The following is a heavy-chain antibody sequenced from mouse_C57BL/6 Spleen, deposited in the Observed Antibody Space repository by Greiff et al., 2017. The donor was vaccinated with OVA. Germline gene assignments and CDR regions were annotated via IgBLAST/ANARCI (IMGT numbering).Heavy chain of an antibody. CDR3: ARGTTVVGRYFDV. CDR1: GYAFSSSW. J-gene: IGHJ1*03. V-gene: IGHV1-82*01. D-gene: IGHD1-1*01. Sequence: VKLQESGPELVKPGASVKISCKASGYAFSSSWMNWVKQRPGKGLEWIGRIYPGDGDTNYNGKFKGKAPLTADKSSSTAYMQLSSLTSEDSAVYFCARGTTVVGRYFDVWGTGTTVTVSS. CDR2: IYPGDGDT.